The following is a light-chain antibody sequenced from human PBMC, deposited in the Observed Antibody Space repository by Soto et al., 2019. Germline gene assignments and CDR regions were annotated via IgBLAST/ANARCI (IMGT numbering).Light chain of an antibody. V-gene: IGLV1-44*01. CDR3: AAWDDSLNGVV. CDR1: SSNIGSNT. Sequence: SVLTPPPSASGTPGQRVTISCSGSSSNIGSNTVSWYQQLPGTAPKLLIYTNNQRPSGVPDRFSGSKSGTSASLAISGLQSEDEADYYCAAWDDSLNGVVFGGGTKLTVL. CDR2: TNN. J-gene: IGLJ2*01.